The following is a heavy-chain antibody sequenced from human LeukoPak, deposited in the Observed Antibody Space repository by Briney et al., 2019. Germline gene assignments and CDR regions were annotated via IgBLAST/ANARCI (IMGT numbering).Heavy chain of an antibody. CDR3: ASRGFWSGYPNWFDP. CDR2: IIPIFGTA. CDR1: GGTFSSYA. D-gene: IGHD3-3*01. V-gene: IGHV1-69*05. J-gene: IGHJ5*02. Sequence: SVKVSCKASGGTFSSYAISWVRQAPGQGLEWMGGIIPIFGTANYAQKFQGRVTITTDESTSTAYMELSSLRSEDTAVYYCASRGFWSGYPNWFDPWGQGTLVTVSS.